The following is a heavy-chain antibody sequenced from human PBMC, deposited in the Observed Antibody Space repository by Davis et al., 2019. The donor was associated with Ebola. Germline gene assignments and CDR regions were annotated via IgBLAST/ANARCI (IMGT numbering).Heavy chain of an antibody. J-gene: IGHJ3*02. CDR2: ISAYNGNT. CDR3: ARTSKVGTTTTASDI. D-gene: IGHD1-26*01. Sequence: ASVKVSCKASGYTFKNSAISWVRQAPGQGLEWMGWISAYNGNTTYAQILQGRVTMTTDTSTGTAYMELRSLRSDDEAVDFYARTSKVGTTTTASDIWGQGTMVTVSS. V-gene: IGHV1-18*01. CDR1: GYTFKNSA.